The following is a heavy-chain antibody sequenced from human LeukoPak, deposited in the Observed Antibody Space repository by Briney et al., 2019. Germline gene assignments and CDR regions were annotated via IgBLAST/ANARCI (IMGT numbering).Heavy chain of an antibody. D-gene: IGHD6-13*01. CDR2: ISYDGSNK. CDR3: AGVGETAADLPYFDS. J-gene: IGHJ4*02. Sequence: PGGSLRLSCAASGFTFRSYAMHWVRQAPGKGLEWVAIISYDGSNKYYADSVKGRFTISRDNSKNTLYLEMNSLRAEDTAVYYCAGVGETAADLPYFDSWGQGTLVTVSS. V-gene: IGHV3-30*01. CDR1: GFTFRSYA.